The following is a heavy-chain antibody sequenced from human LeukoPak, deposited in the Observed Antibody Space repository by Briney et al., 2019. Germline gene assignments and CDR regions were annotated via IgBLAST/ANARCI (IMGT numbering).Heavy chain of an antibody. D-gene: IGHD3-16*01. CDR3: AGGKLGSFDI. CDR2: IWYDESNK. V-gene: IGHV3-33*01. Sequence: GGSLRLSCAVSGFAFSNYDMHWVRQAPGKGLEWVALIWYDESNKYYADSVKSRFTNSRDNYKNTLYLQMNSLSVDDTAVYYCAGGKLGSFDIWGQGTLVTVSS. J-gene: IGHJ3*02. CDR1: GFAFSNYD.